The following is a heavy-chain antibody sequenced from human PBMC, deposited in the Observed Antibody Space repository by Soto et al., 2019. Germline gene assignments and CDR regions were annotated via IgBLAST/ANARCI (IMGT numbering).Heavy chain of an antibody. CDR3: ARAFYGVDL. CDR2: IYQGGSA. J-gene: IGHJ6*02. CDR1: DGSITSGGYS. V-gene: IGHV4-30-2*06. Sequence: PSETLSLPCNVSDGSITSGGYSWSWIRQSPGQGLEWIGYIYQGGSAYYNPSLKTRVTILVDRSNNQFSLNLTSVTAADTAVYYCARAFYGVDLWGQGTTVTVSS.